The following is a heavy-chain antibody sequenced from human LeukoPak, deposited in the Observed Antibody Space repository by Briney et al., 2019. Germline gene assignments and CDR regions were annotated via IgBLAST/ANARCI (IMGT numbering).Heavy chain of an antibody. D-gene: IGHD3-3*01. J-gene: IGHJ3*02. V-gene: IGHV3-21*01. CDR3: ARDWSGYYHDAFDI. Sequence: GGSLRLSCAASGFTFSSYSMNWVRQAPGKGLEWASSISSSSSYIYYADSVKGRFTISRDNAKNSLYLQMNSLRAEDTAVYYCARDWSGYYHDAFDIWGQGTMVTVSS. CDR2: ISSSSSYI. CDR1: GFTFSSYS.